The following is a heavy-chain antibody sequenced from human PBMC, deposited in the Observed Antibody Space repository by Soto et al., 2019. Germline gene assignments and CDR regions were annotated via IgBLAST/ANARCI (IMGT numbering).Heavy chain of an antibody. J-gene: IGHJ4*02. Sequence: GGSLRLSCAASGFTFSNYWMSWVRQAPGKGLEWVANIKQDGSEKYYVESVKGRFTISRDNAENSLDLQMNSLRAEDTAVYYCARGAGTFDYWGQGSLVTVSS. V-gene: IGHV3-7*05. CDR2: IKQDGSEK. CDR1: GFTFSNYW. CDR3: ARGAGTFDY. D-gene: IGHD3-10*01.